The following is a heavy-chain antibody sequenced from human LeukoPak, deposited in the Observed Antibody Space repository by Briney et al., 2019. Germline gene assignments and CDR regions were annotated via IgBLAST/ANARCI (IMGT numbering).Heavy chain of an antibody. J-gene: IGHJ2*01. Sequence: GGSLRLSCAASGFAFSSYAMSGVRQAPGKGLEWVSAISGSGGSTYYADSVKGRFTISRDNSKNTLYLQMNSLRAEDTAVYYCAKAPPRQLVLLDLWGRGTLVTVSS. CDR1: GFAFSSYA. V-gene: IGHV3-23*01. CDR3: AKAPPRQLVLLDL. D-gene: IGHD6-13*01. CDR2: ISGSGGST.